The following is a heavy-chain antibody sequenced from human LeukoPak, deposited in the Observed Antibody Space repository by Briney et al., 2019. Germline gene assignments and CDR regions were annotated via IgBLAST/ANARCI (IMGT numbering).Heavy chain of an antibody. CDR1: GITLSNYG. V-gene: IGHV3-7*01. J-gene: IGHJ4*02. D-gene: IGHD3-16*01. CDR3: ARFFSRWDRPYYFDH. Sequence: GGSLRLSCAVSGITLSNYGMGWVRQAPGKGLEWVANIKEDGSEKNYVDSVKGRCTISRDNSKNSVDLQMNSLRGEDTAVYYCARFFSRWDRPYYFDHWGQGTLVTVSS. CDR2: IKEDGSEK.